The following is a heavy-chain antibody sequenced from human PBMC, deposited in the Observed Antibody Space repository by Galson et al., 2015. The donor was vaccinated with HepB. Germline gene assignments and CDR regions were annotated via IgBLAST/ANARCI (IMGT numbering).Heavy chain of an antibody. CDR2: IIPIFGTA. Sequence: SVKVSCKASGGTFSSYAISWVRQAPGQGLEWMGGIIPIFGTANYAKKFQGRVTITADKSTSTAYMQLSSLRSEDTAVYYCARASLSATGTFLYYYGMDVWGQGTTVTVSS. J-gene: IGHJ6*02. D-gene: IGHD6-13*01. CDR3: ARASLSATGTFLYYYGMDV. V-gene: IGHV1-69*06. CDR1: GGTFSSYA.